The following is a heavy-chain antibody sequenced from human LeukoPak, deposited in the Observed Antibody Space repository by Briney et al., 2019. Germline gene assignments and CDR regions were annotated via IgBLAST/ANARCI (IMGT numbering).Heavy chain of an antibody. CDR1: GLPFSRFR. Sequence: GGSLRLSCAASGLPFSRFRMSWVRQAPGKGLEWVANIKQDGSEKYYVDSMKGRFTISRDNAKNSLYLQMNSLRAEDTAVYYCARELGGYNYPDSWGQGTLVTVSS. CDR2: IKQDGSEK. CDR3: ARELGGYNYPDS. J-gene: IGHJ4*02. V-gene: IGHV3-7*01. D-gene: IGHD5-24*01.